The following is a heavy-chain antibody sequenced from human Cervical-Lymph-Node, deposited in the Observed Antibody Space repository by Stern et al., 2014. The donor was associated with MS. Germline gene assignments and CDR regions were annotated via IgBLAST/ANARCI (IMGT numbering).Heavy chain of an antibody. CDR1: GYSFTTYW. CDR3: ARHGALAGTDY. V-gene: IGHV5-51*01. Sequence: LVQSGAEVKKPGESLKISCKGFGYSFTTYWIAWVRQMPGKGLEWMGIIYPGDSDTRYSPSFQGQVTFSADKSISTAYLQWTSLKASDTAVYYCARHGALAGTDYWGQGTLVTVSS. D-gene: IGHD6-19*01. J-gene: IGHJ4*02. CDR2: IYPGDSDT.